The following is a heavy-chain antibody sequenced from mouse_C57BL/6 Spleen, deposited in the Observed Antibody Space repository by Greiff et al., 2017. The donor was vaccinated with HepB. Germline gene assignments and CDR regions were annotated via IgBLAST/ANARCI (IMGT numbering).Heavy chain of an antibody. CDR1: GFSFNTYA. V-gene: IGHV10-1*01. CDR3: VREGYYLDY. J-gene: IGHJ2*01. Sequence: DVKLQESGGGLVQPKGSLKLSCAASGFSFNTYAMNWVRQAPGEGLEWVARIRSKSNNYATYYADSVKDRFTISRDDSESMLYLQMNNLKTEDTAMYYCVREGYYLDYWGQGTTLTVSS. CDR2: IRSKSNNYAT.